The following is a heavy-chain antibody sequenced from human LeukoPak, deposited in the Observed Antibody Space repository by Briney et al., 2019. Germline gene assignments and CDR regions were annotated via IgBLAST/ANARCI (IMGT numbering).Heavy chain of an antibody. V-gene: IGHV3-74*01. Sequence: QTGGSLRLSCVGSGFIFTNYWMHWVRQAPGKGLVWISRINSDGSSTSYADSVKGRFTISRDNAKKTQYLQMNSLRAEDTAVYYCVRGYCTNGICSDYWGQGALVTVSS. J-gene: IGHJ4*02. CDR1: GFIFTNYW. D-gene: IGHD2-8*01. CDR2: INSDGSST. CDR3: VRGYCTNGICSDY.